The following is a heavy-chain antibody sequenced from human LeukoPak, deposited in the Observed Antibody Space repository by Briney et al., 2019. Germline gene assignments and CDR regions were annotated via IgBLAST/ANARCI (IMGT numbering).Heavy chain of an antibody. Sequence: ASVKVSCKASGYTFTGDYMHWVRQAPGQGLEWMGWINPNSGGTNSAQKFQGRVTMTRDTSISTAYMELTRLRSDDTAVYYCARGPHWDPHFDYWGQGTLVTVSS. CDR1: GYTFTGDY. CDR3: ARGPHWDPHFDY. J-gene: IGHJ4*02. V-gene: IGHV1-2*02. CDR2: INPNSGGT. D-gene: IGHD7-27*01.